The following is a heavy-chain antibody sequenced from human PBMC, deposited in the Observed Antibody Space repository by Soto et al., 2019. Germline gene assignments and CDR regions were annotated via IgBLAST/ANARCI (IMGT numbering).Heavy chain of an antibody. D-gene: IGHD1-26*01. V-gene: IGHV1-8*01. J-gene: IGHJ4*02. CDR3: ARGEWELTY. CDR1: GYTFSTYD. Sequence: QVQLVQSGAEVKTPGASVKVSCKVSGYTFSTYDINWVRQAPGQGLEWMGWMSPNSGNTGYAQKFQGRVTMTRDTSRTTAYMELSSLTSEDTAVYYWARGEWELTYWGQGTPVTVSS. CDR2: MSPNSGNT.